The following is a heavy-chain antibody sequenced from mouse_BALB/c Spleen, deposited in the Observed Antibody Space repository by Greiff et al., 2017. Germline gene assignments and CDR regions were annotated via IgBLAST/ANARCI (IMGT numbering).Heavy chain of an antibody. CDR2: IYPGDGDT. J-gene: IGHJ4*01. V-gene: IGHV1-87*01. CDR1: GYTFTSYW. CDR3: ARGNYGNYAMDY. Sequence: QVQLKESGAELARPGASVKLSCKASGYTFTSYWMQWVKQRPGQGLEWIGAIYPGDGDTRYTQKFKGKATLTADKSSSTAYMQLSSLASEDSAVYYCARGNYGNYAMDYWGQGTSVTVSS. D-gene: IGHD2-1*01.